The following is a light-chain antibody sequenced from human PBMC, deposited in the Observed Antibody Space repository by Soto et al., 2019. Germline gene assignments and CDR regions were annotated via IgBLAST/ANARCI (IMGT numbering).Light chain of an antibody. J-gene: IGKJ1*01. V-gene: IGKV3-20*01. CDR2: GAS. Sequence: EIVLTQSTGTLSLSPGERATLSCRASQSVSSSYLAWYQQKPGQAPRLLIYGASSRATDIPDRFSGGGSGTDFTLTISRLEPEDVAVYCCQQYGSSPLTFGQGTKVEIK. CDR1: QSVSSSY. CDR3: QQYGSSPLT.